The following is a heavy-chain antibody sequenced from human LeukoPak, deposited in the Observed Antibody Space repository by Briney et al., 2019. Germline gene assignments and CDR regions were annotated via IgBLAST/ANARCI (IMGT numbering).Heavy chain of an antibody. V-gene: IGHV3-30*18. D-gene: IGHD2-15*01. J-gene: IGHJ4*02. CDR3: AKDIVVVVAAGLVDY. CDR1: GFTFSSYG. Sequence: GGSLRLACAASGFTFSSYGMHWVSQAPGKGLEWVAVISYDGSNKYYADSVKGRFTISRDNSKNTLYLQMNSLRAEDTAVYYCAKDIVVVVAAGLVDYWGQGTLVTVSS. CDR2: ISYDGSNK.